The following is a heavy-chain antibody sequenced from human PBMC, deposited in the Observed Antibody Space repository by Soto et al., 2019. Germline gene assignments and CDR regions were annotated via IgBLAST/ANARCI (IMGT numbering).Heavy chain of an antibody. CDR3: ARMRDIVVVPASIFLPGCWSFDP. D-gene: IGHD2-2*02. Sequence: ASVKVSCKASGYTFTGYYMHWVRQAPGQGLEWMGWINPNSGGTNYAQKFQGRVTMTRDTSISTAYMELGRLRSDDTAVYCCARMRDIVVVPASIFLPGCWSFDPWGQGTLVTVSS. J-gene: IGHJ5*02. CDR2: INPNSGGT. CDR1: GYTFTGYY. V-gene: IGHV1-2*02.